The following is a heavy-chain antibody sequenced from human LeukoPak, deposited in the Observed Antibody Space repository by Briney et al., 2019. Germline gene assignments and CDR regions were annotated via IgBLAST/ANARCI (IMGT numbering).Heavy chain of an antibody. CDR2: ISGSGGST. CDR1: GFTISSYA. Sequence: GGSLRLSRAASGFTISSYAMSWVRQAPGKGLEWVSAISGSGGSTYYADSVKGRFTISRDNSKNTLYLQMNSLRAEDTAVYYCAKVEAVAGPGAEYFQHWGQGTLVTVSS. V-gene: IGHV3-23*01. J-gene: IGHJ1*01. D-gene: IGHD6-19*01. CDR3: AKVEAVAGPGAEYFQH.